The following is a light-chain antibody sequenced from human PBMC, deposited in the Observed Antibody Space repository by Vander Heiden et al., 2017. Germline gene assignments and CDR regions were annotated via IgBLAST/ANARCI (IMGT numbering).Light chain of an antibody. CDR2: ASS. V-gene: IGKV1-39*01. CDR1: QPIGDY. CDR3: QQSYSMPFT. J-gene: IGKJ3*01. Sequence: IQMTQSTSSLSASLGDRVTITCRASQPIGDYLNWYQQKPGKAPKLLIYASSSLHTGVPSRFTGSGSGTDFTLTISTLQPEDFATYCCQQSYSMPFTFGPGTKVDIK.